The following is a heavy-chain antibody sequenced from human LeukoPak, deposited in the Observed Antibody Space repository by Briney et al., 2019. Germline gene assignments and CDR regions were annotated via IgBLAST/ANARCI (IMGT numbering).Heavy chain of an antibody. V-gene: IGHV3-23*01. CDR3: VREDTPATANY. J-gene: IGHJ4*02. CDR2: ISGDGGST. CDR1: GFTFSSYG. Sequence: GGSLRLSCAASGFTFSSYGVSWVRQAPGKGLEWVSTISGDGGSTYYADSVRGRFTISRDNRKNTMSLQMNSLRVEDTAVYYCVREDTPATANYWGQGTLVTVSS. D-gene: IGHD2-21*02.